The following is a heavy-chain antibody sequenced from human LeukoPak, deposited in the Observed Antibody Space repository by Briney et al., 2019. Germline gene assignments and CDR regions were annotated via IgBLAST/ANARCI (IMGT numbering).Heavy chain of an antibody. V-gene: IGHV1-2*02. J-gene: IGHJ4*02. CDR3: ARNLMGIAYRGAFYY. CDR1: GYTFTGYY. Sequence: ASVKVSCKASGYTFTGYYMHWVRQAPGQGLEWMGWINPNSGGTNYAQKFQGRVTMTRDTSISTAYMELSRLRSDDTAVYYCARNLMGIAYRGAFYYWGQGTLVTVSS. CDR2: INPNSGGT. D-gene: IGHD6-13*01.